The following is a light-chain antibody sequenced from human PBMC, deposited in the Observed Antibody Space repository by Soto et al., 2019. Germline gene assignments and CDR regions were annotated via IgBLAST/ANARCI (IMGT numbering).Light chain of an antibody. V-gene: IGLV2-14*01. CDR2: EVI. J-gene: IGLJ2*01. CDR1: SSDVGGYNY. Sequence: QLVLTQPASVSGSPGQSITISCTATSSDVGGYNYVSWFQQYPGKAPKLMIYEVINRPSGVSNRFSGSKSGNTASLIISGLQAEDEADYYCSSYTSSSTLVFGGGTKVTVL. CDR3: SSYTSSSTLV.